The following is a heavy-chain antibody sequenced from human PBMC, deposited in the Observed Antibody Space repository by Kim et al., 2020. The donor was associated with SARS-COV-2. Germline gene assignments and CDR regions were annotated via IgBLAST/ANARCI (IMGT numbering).Heavy chain of an antibody. D-gene: IGHD3-16*01. J-gene: IGHJ6*02. Sequence: ASVKVSCKASGYTFTGYYMHWVRQAPGQGLEWMGWINPNSGGTNYAQKFQGWVTMTRDTSISTAYMELSRLRSDDTAVYYCAIWGGDYYYYGMDVWGQGTTVTVSS. V-gene: IGHV1-2*04. CDR1: GYTFTGYY. CDR3: AIWGGDYYYYGMDV. CDR2: INPNSGGT.